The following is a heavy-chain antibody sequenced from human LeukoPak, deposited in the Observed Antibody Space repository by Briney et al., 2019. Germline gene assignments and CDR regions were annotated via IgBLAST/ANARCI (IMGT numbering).Heavy chain of an antibody. J-gene: IGHJ6*03. D-gene: IGHD2-2*01. Sequence: PGGSLRLSCAASGFTFSSYWMSWVRQAPGKGLEWVANIKQDGSEKYYVDSVKGRFTISRDNAKNSLYLQMNSLRAEDTAVYYCARGHYCSSTSCHPAYYYYYYYMDVWGKGTTVTVSS. CDR3: ARGHYCSSTSCHPAYYYYYYYMDV. V-gene: IGHV3-7*01. CDR2: IKQDGSEK. CDR1: GFTFSSYW.